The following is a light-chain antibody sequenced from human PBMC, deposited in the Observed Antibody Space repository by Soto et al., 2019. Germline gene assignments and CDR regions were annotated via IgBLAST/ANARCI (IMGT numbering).Light chain of an antibody. V-gene: IGKV2-28*01. CDR1: RSLLSSNGYNY. CDR2: LGS. CDR3: AQGLQTPLT. J-gene: IGKJ4*01. Sequence: DVVMTQSPLSLPVIPGEPASISCRSSRSLLSSNGYNYLNWYLQKPGQSPQLLIYLGSNRASGVPDRFSGSGSGTDFTLKISRVEAEDVGVYYCAQGLQTPLTFGGGTKVDIK.